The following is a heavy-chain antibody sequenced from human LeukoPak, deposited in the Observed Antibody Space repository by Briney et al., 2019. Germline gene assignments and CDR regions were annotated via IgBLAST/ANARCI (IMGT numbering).Heavy chain of an antibody. V-gene: IGHV3-33*01. D-gene: IGHD2-15*01. J-gene: IGHJ3*02. CDR1: GFTFNSYG. CDR3: TRDWSGYCSGGSCYSGGFDS. Sequence: GRSLRLSCAASGFTFNSYGMHWVRQAPGKGLEWVAVIWYEGTNKYYADSVMGRFTISRDSPKNTLYLQMNSLRAEDTAVYYCTRDWSGYCSGGSCYSGGFDSWGQGTLVTVSS. CDR2: IWYEGTNK.